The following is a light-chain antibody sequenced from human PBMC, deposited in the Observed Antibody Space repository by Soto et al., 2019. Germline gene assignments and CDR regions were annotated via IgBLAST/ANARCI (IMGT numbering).Light chain of an antibody. CDR2: DAS. Sequence: IQMTQSPSTLSASVGDRVTFSCRASQSVRNSLAWYQQKPGRAPKLLIYDASSLQSGVPSRFSGSGSGTAFTLLVSIMQQAEFSTNYCQQYYIHSPSTFGQGTKVEI. CDR1: QSVRNS. J-gene: IGKJ1*01. V-gene: IGKV1-5*01. CDR3: QQYYIHSPST.